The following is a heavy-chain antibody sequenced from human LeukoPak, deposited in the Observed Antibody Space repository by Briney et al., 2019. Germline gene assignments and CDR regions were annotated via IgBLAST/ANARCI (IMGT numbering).Heavy chain of an antibody. CDR1: GFTFSSYG. D-gene: IGHD6-13*01. J-gene: IGHJ6*02. Sequence: GGSLRPSCAASGFTFSSYGMHWVRQAPGKGLEWVAVISYDGSNKYYADSVKGRFTISRDNSKNTLYLQMNSLRAEDTAVYYCARDSRKYSSSWHYYYYYGMDVWGQGTTVTVSS. CDR3: ARDSRKYSSSWHYYYYYGMDV. V-gene: IGHV3-30*03. CDR2: ISYDGSNK.